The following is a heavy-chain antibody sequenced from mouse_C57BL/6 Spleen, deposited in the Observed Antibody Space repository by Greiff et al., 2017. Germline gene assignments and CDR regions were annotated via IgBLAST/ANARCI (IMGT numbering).Heavy chain of an antibody. J-gene: IGHJ4*01. CDR3: ARYDYERPMDY. Sequence: EVQLQQSGPELVKPGASVKISCKASGYSFTGYYMHWVKQSPEKSLEWIGEINPSTGGTTYNQKFKAKATLTVDKSSSTAYMQLKSLTSEDSAVYYCARYDYERPMDYWGQGTSVTVS. CDR1: GYSFTGYY. CDR2: INPSTGGT. V-gene: IGHV1-42*01. D-gene: IGHD2-4*01.